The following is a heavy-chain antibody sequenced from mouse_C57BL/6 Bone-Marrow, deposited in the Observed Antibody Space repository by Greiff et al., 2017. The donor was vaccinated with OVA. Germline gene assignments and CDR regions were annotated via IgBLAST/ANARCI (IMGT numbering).Heavy chain of an antibody. CDR1: GFTFTDYY. CDR3: ASYYGYAMDY. V-gene: IGHV1-75*01. CDR2: IFPGSGGT. D-gene: IGHD1-1*01. Sequence: QVQLKESGPELVKPGASVKISCTASGFTFTDYYINWVKQRPGQGLEWIGWIFPGSGGTYYNAKFKGKATLTVDKSSSTAYMLLSSLTSEDSAVYFCASYYGYAMDYWGQGTSVTVSS. J-gene: IGHJ4*01.